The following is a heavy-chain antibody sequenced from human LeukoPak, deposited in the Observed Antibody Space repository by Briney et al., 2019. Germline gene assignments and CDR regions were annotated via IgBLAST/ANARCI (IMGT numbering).Heavy chain of an antibody. D-gene: IGHD4-17*01. CDR3: ARDKAYGDPYYYYGMDV. V-gene: IGHV4-34*01. CDR1: GGSFSGYY. Sequence: NPSETLSLTCAVYGGSFSGYYWSWIRQPPGKGLEWIGEINHRGSTNYNPSLKSRVTISVDTSKNQFSLKLSSVTAADTAVYYCARDKAYGDPYYYYGMDVWGQGTTVTVSS. J-gene: IGHJ6*02. CDR2: INHRGST.